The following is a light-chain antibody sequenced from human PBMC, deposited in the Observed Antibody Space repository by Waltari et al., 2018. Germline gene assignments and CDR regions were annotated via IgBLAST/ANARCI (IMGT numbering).Light chain of an antibody. J-gene: IGLJ2*01. Sequence: QPALLQPASGSGSPGQSITYSCTVTSIDFGRKRSVSWYQQHPGKAPTLMVNDVSKRLSGVSSRFSASKSGDTASLTISGLQAEDEADYYCSSYTITSTPVVFGGGTKLTVL. CDR1: SIDFGRKRS. CDR3: SSYTITSTPVV. V-gene: IGLV2-14*03. CDR2: DVS.